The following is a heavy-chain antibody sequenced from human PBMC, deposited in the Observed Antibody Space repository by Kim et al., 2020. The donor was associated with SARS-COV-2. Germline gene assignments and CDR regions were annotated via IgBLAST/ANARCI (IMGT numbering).Heavy chain of an antibody. CDR3: AKDPNTVPPYYFDY. J-gene: IGHJ4*02. V-gene: IGHV3-23*01. Sequence: ANSVKGRFTNPRDNSKNTLYLQMNSLRAEDTAVYYCAKDPNTVPPYYFDYWGQGTLVTVSS. D-gene: IGHD2-8*02.